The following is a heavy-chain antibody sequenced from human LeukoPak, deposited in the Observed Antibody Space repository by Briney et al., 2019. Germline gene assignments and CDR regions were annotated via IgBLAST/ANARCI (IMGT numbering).Heavy chain of an antibody. CDR3: TREKVAATTNSHPIDY. D-gene: IGHD6-25*01. CDR1: GGTFSTYV. CDR2: IIPIFGTA. Sequence: SVNVSCKASGGTFSTYVITWVRQAPGQGLEWMGGIIPIFGTANYAQKFHDRVLITADESTSTAYMELSSLTSEDTAVYYCTREKVAATTNSHPIDYWGQGTLVTVSS. V-gene: IGHV1-69*01. J-gene: IGHJ4*02.